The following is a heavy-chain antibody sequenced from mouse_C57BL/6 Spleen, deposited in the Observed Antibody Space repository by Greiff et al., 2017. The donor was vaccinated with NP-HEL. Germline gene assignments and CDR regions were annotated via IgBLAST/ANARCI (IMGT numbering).Heavy chain of an antibody. Sequence: EVQLQQSGPELVKPGASVKISCKASGYTFTDYYMNWVKQSHGKSLEWIGDINPNNGGTSYNQKFKGKATLTVDKSSSTAYMELRSLTSEDSAVYYCARRRITRGLYFDYWGQGTTLTVSS. CDR1: GYTFTDYY. CDR2: INPNNGGT. J-gene: IGHJ2*01. D-gene: IGHD1-1*01. CDR3: ARRRITRGLYFDY. V-gene: IGHV1-26*01.